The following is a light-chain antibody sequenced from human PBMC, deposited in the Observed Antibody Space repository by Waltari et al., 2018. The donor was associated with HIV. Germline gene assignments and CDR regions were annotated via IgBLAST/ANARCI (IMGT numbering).Light chain of an antibody. Sequence: QSVLAQPPSPSGTPGQRVTISCSGSSSNIADNYVYWYQQIPGTTPKLLIYRDNQWPSGVPDRFSGSKSGTSASLAISGLRSEDEAIYFCATWDDRLSGVLFGGGTKLTVL. J-gene: IGLJ2*01. CDR1: SSNIADNY. V-gene: IGLV1-47*01. CDR2: RDN. CDR3: ATWDDRLSGVL.